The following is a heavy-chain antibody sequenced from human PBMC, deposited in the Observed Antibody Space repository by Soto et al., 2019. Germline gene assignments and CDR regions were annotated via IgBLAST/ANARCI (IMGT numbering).Heavy chain of an antibody. CDR3: ARQTLDDYDSSGYYDWAVEY. V-gene: IGHV4-30-4*01. Sequence: PSETLSLTCTVSGGSISSGDYYWSWIRQPPGKGLEWIGYIYYSGSTYYNPSLKSRVTISVDTSKNQFSLKLSSVTAADTAVYYCARQTLDDYDSSGYYDWAVEYWGQGTLVTVSS. J-gene: IGHJ4*02. CDR1: GGSISSGDYY. CDR2: IYYSGST. D-gene: IGHD3-22*01.